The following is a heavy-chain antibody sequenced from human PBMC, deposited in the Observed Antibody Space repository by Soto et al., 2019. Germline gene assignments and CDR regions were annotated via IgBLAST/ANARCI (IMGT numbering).Heavy chain of an antibody. V-gene: IGHV1-3*01. CDR2: INAGNGNT. CDR3: ARDCGGDCYPRVDAFDI. D-gene: IGHD2-21*02. CDR1: GYTFTSYA. J-gene: IGHJ3*02. Sequence: ASVKVSCKASGYTFTSYAMHWVRQAPGQRLEWMGWINAGNGNTKYPQKFQGRVTITRDTSASTAYMELSSLRSEDTAVYYCARDCGGDCYPRVDAFDIWGQGTMVTVSS.